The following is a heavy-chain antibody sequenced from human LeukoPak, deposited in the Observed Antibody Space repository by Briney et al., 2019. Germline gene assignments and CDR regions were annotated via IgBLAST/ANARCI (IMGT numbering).Heavy chain of an antibody. CDR3: ARGEGLFDY. Sequence: GGSLRLSCAASGFTFSTYDMSWVRQAPGKGLEWVSVIYSGGRTKYADSVKGRFTISRDNSKNTLYLQMNSLRAEDTAVYYCARGEGLFDYWGQGTLVTVSS. CDR1: GFTFSTYD. CDR2: IYSGGRT. J-gene: IGHJ4*02. V-gene: IGHV3-53*01.